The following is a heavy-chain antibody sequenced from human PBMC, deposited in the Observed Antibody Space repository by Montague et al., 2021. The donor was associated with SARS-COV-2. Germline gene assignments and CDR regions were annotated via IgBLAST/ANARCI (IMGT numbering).Heavy chain of an antibody. D-gene: IGHD2-15*01. CDR2: IYYSGST. CDR3: ARQEPIVVVVAAARGWFDP. Sequence: TLSLTCTVSGGSISSGGYYWSWIRQHPGKDLEWIGYIYYSGSTYYNPSLKSRVTISVDTSKNQFSLKLSSVTAADTAVYYCARQEPIVVVVAAARGWFDPWGQGTLVTVSS. CDR1: GGSISSGGYY. V-gene: IGHV4-31*03. J-gene: IGHJ5*02.